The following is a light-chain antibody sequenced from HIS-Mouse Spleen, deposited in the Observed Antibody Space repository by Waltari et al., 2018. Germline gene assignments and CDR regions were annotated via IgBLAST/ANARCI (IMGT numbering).Light chain of an antibody. CDR3: SSYTSSSTV. CDR2: DVS. CDR1: SSDAGAYNY. V-gene: IGLV2-14*03. J-gene: IGLJ3*02. Sequence: QSALTQPASVSGSPAQSITNSCTGTSSDAGAYNYVSWYHQHPGKAPKLMIYDVSNRASGVSNRFSGSKSGNTASLTISVLQAEDEADYYCSSYTSSSTVFGGGTKLTVL.